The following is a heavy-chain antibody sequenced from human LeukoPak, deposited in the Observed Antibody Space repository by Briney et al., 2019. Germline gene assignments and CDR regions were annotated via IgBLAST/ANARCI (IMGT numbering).Heavy chain of an antibody. J-gene: IGHJ5*02. Sequence: ASVKASCKASGYTFTSCYMHWVQQAPGHRLEWMGLINPTGGITGYAQKFQGRVTMTRDMSTSTDYMELSSLRSEDTAIYYCARDNSVGDNAWWFDAWGQGTLVTVSS. D-gene: IGHD1-26*01. CDR1: GYTFTSCY. V-gene: IGHV1-46*01. CDR3: ARDNSVGDNAWWFDA. CDR2: INPTGGIT.